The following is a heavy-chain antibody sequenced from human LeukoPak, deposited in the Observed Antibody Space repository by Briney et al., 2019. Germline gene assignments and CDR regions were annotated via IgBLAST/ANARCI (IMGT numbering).Heavy chain of an antibody. D-gene: IGHD5-18*01. CDR2: TYTSGST. V-gene: IGHV4-4*07. Sequence: SETLSLTCTVSGGSISSYYWSWIRQPAGKGLEWIGRTYTSGSTNYNPSLKSRVTMSVDTSKNQFSLKLSSVTAADTAVYYCAREDIQLWPRRHYYMDVWGKGTTVTVSS. J-gene: IGHJ6*03. CDR3: AREDIQLWPRRHYYMDV. CDR1: GGSISSYY.